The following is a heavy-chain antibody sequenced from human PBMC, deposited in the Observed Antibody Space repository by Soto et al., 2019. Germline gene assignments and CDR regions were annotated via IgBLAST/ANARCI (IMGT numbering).Heavy chain of an antibody. CDR3: ARDLDDSGSYYTDY. Sequence: ASVKVSCKASGYTFSSIGISWVRQAPGQGLEWMGWISPYKGNTHYAQGLQGRVTMTTGTSTSTAYMELRSLRSDDTAVYYCARDLDDSGSYYTDYWGQGTLVTVSS. D-gene: IGHD3-10*01. J-gene: IGHJ4*02. V-gene: IGHV1-18*01. CDR1: GYTFSSIG. CDR2: ISPYKGNT.